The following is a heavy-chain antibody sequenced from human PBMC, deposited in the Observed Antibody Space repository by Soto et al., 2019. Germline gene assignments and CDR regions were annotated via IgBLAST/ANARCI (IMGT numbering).Heavy chain of an antibody. Sequence: EVQLVETGGGLVQPGGSLRLSCVASGFTFSNYNMNWVRQAPGKGLEWVSYISSSSYTIYYADSVKGRFTISRDNAKNSLYLQMNNLRDEDTAVYYCARVSPYWCQGTLVTVSS. J-gene: IGHJ4*02. CDR2: ISSSSYTI. CDR3: ARVSPY. CDR1: GFTFSNYN. V-gene: IGHV3-48*02.